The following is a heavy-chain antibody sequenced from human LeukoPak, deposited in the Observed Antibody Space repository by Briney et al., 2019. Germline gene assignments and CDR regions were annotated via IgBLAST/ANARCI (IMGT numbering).Heavy chain of an antibody. Sequence: ASETLSLTCTVSGGSISGYFWSWVRQPPGKGVEWIAYILYSGSTNYNPSLKSRVTISVDTSKNQFSLMLTSVTAADTAVYYCARTRGYGGNSPRVFDIWGQGTMVTVSS. D-gene: IGHD4-23*01. CDR2: ILYSGST. J-gene: IGHJ3*02. V-gene: IGHV4-59*01. CDR3: ARTRGYGGNSPRVFDI. CDR1: GGSISGYF.